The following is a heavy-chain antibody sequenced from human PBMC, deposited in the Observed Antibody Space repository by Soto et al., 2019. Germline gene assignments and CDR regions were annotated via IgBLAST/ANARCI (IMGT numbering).Heavy chain of an antibody. CDR1: GGSLSSSDYN. J-gene: IGHJ5*02. CDR3: ARTIFHPSNWFDP. Sequence: QLQLQESGPGLMKPSETLSLTCTVSGGSLSSSDYNWGWIRQPPGKGLEWIASMFHSGSTYYNPSLRGRVTISINTSKTQFSLKLNSVTAADTAVYYCARTIFHPSNWFDPWGQGTLVTVSS. V-gene: IGHV4-39*01. D-gene: IGHD3-9*01. CDR2: MFHSGST.